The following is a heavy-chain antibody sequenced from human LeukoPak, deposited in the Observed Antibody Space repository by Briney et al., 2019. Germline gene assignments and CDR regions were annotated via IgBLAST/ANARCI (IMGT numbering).Heavy chain of an antibody. V-gene: IGHV4-31*01. CDR1: CRSISIPGYY. CDR2: IYYTHST. D-gene: IGHD4/OR15-4a*01. J-gene: IGHJ5*02. CDR3: ARTSLWCGEILHEGGWFDP. Sequence: SDSLSLTCTLSCRSISIPGYYCTWIRQHPGKGLQLFGYIYYTHSTHYNPSLNSPFTISVHTSKNHFSLKLSSVTAADTAVYYCARTSLWCGEILHEGGWFDPWGRGTLVSVSS.